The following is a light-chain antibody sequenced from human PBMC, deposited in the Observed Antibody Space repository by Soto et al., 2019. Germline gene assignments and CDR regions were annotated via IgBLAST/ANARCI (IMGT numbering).Light chain of an antibody. CDR3: SSYTTSNTRQIV. J-gene: IGLJ1*01. V-gene: IGLV2-14*03. Sequence: QSALTQPASVSSSPGRSLTISCTGTSSDVGGYNYVSWYQHYPGKAPKLMIFDVSNRPSGVSNRFSGSKSGNTASLTISGLQPEDEADYYCSSYTTSNTRQIVFGTVTKVTVL. CDR1: SSDVGGYNY. CDR2: DVS.